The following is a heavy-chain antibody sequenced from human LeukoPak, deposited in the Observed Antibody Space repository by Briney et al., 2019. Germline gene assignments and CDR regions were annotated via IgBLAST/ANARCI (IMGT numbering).Heavy chain of an antibody. CDR2: MNPNSGNT. V-gene: IGHV1-8*01. Sequence: ASVKVSCKASGYTFTSYDINWVRQATGQGLEWMGWMNPNSGNTGYAQKFQGRVTMTRNTSISTAYMELRSLRSDDTAVYYCARVRGSIVATIYYGMDVWGQGTTVTVSS. CDR1: GYTFTSYD. CDR3: ARVRGSIVATIYYGMDV. D-gene: IGHD5-12*01. J-gene: IGHJ6*02.